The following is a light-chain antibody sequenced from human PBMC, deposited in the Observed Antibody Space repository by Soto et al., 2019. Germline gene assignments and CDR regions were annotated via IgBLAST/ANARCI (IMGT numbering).Light chain of an antibody. J-gene: IGLJ1*01. CDR3: ISYAGSNNYV. V-gene: IGLV2-8*01. Sequence: QSALTQPPSASGSPGQSVTISGIGTSSDVGGYNYVSGYQQHPGKAPKLMVYEVSRRPSGVPDRFSGSKSGNTASLTVSGLQAEDEADYYCISYAGSNNYVFGTGTEVTVL. CDR2: EVS. CDR1: SSDVGGYNY.